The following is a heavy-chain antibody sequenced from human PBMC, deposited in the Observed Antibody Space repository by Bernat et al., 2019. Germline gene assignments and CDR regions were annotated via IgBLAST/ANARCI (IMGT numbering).Heavy chain of an antibody. J-gene: IGHJ4*02. CDR2: IYYSGST. CDR3: ATWIRGFAS. D-gene: IGHD5-18*01. CDR1: GGSISRSSYY. V-gene: IGHV4-39*01. Sequence: QLQLQESGPGLVKPSETLSLTCTVSGGSISRSSYYWGWIRQPPGRGLEWIGSIYYSGSTYDNPSLRSRVTISVDTSKNQFSLKLSSVTAADTAVYYCATWIRGFASWGQGTLVTVS.